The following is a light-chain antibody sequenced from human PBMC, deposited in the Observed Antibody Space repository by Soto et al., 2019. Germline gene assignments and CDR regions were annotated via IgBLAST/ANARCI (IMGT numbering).Light chain of an antibody. J-gene: IGLJ2*01. CDR1: SSNIGSNY. V-gene: IGLV1-47*01. CDR3: AAWDDSLSGVV. CDR2: RNN. Sequence: QAVVTQPPSASATPGQRVTISCSGSSSNIGSNYVYWYQQLPGTAPKLLIYRNNQRPSRVPDRFPGSKSGPSATLAISGLRYEEEADYYCAAWDDSLSGVVFGGGTQLTVL.